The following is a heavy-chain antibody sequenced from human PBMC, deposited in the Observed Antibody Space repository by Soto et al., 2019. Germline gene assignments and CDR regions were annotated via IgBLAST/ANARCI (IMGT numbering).Heavy chain of an antibody. Sequence: GGSLRLSCAASGFTFSSYAMHWVRQAPGKGLEWVAVISYDGSNKYYADSVKGRFTISRDNSKNTLYLQMNSLRAEDTAVYYCARDGGKWLVRGPFDYWGQGTLVTVSS. V-gene: IGHV3-30-3*01. D-gene: IGHD6-19*01. CDR2: ISYDGSNK. CDR3: ARDGGKWLVRGPFDY. CDR1: GFTFSSYA. J-gene: IGHJ4*02.